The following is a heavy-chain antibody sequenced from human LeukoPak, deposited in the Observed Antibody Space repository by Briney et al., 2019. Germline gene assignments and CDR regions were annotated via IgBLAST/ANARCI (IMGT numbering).Heavy chain of an antibody. CDR2: IRYDGSNK. Sequence: PGRSLRLSCAASGFTFGSYGMHWVRQAPGKGLEWVAFIRYDGSNKYYADSVKGRFTISRDNSKNTLYLQMNSLRAEDTAVYYCAKETTVTAYYYYYYGMDIWGQGTTVTVSS. J-gene: IGHJ6*02. D-gene: IGHD4-17*01. CDR1: GFTFGSYG. CDR3: AKETTVTAYYYYYYGMDI. V-gene: IGHV3-30*02.